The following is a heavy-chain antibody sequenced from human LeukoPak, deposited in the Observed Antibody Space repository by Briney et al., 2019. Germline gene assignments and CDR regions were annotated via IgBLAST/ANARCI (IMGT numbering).Heavy chain of an antibody. CDR1: GYTFTSYG. Sequence: ASVKVSCKASGYTFTSYGISWVRQAPGQGLEWMGWISAYNGNTNYAQKLQGRVTMTTDTSTSTAYMELRSLRFDDTAVYYCARESYYSGYEHVDYWGQGTLVTVSS. D-gene: IGHD5-12*01. CDR3: ARESYYSGYEHVDY. CDR2: ISAYNGNT. V-gene: IGHV1-18*01. J-gene: IGHJ4*02.